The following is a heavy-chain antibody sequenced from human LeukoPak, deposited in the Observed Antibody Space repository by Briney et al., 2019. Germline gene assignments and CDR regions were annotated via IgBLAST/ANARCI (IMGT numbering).Heavy chain of an antibody. Sequence: GGSLRLSCAASGFTFSTYSINWVRQAPGKGLEWVSSISSSSSYIYYADSVKGRFTISRDNAKNSLYLQMNSLRAEDTAVYYCARDLGDYYGSGSYSSWGQGTLVTVSS. D-gene: IGHD3-10*01. J-gene: IGHJ4*02. CDR1: GFTFSTYS. CDR3: ARDLGDYYGSGSYSS. V-gene: IGHV3-21*01. CDR2: ISSSSSYI.